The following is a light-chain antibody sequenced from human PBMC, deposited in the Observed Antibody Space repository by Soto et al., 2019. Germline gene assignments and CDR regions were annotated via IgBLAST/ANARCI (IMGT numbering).Light chain of an antibody. CDR2: GTSSRAS. J-gene: IGKJ1*01. CDR3: QQYGSSRWT. Sequence: EIVLTQSPGTLSLSPGERATLSCRASQSVSSSYLAWYQQKPGQAPRLHIYGTSSRASSRATGIPDRFSGSGSGTDFTLTISRLEPEDSAVYYCQQYGSSRWTFGQGTKVEIK. CDR1: QSVSSSY. V-gene: IGKV3-20*01.